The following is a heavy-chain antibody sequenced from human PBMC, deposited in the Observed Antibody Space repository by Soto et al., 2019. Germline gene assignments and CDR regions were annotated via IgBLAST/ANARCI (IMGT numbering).Heavy chain of an antibody. J-gene: IGHJ4*02. V-gene: IGHV3-33*03. Sequence: QVQLVESGGGVVQPGRSLRLSCAASGFPFSSYGMHWVRQAPGKGLDWVGVIWYDGSNKDYAESVKGRFTISRDNSKNMLYLQMTSLRADDTAVYYCANSINWGQGTLVTVSS. CDR1: GFPFSSYG. CDR3: ANSIN. CDR2: IWYDGSNK.